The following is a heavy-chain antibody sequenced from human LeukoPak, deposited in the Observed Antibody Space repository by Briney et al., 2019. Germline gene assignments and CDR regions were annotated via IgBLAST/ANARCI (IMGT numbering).Heavy chain of an antibody. V-gene: IGHV3-33*08. J-gene: IGHJ6*02. CDR2: IWYDGSNK. CDR1: GFTFSSYS. D-gene: IGHD4-17*01. Sequence: GGSLRLSCAASGFTFSSYSMHWVRQAPGKGLEWVAVIWYDGSNKYYADSVKGRFTISRDNSKNTLYLQMNSLRAEDTAVYYCAREDGDYVGVWYYGMDVWGQGTTVTVSS. CDR3: AREDGDYVGVWYYGMDV.